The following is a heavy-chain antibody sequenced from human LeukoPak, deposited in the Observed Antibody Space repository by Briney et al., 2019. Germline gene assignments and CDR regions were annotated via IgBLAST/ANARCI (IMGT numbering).Heavy chain of an antibody. Sequence: GGSLRLSCAASGFTFSSYWMSWVRQAPGKGLEWVANMKQDGSEIYHVDSVKGRFTISRDTAENSLNLQMNSLRAEDTAVYYCARESTYSYAYALDYWGQGTLVTVSS. CDR3: ARESTYSYAYALDY. J-gene: IGHJ4*02. D-gene: IGHD5-18*01. V-gene: IGHV3-7*01. CDR1: GFTFSSYW. CDR2: MKQDGSEI.